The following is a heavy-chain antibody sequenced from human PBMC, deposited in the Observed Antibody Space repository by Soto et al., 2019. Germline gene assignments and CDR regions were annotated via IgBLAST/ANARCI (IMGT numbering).Heavy chain of an antibody. V-gene: IGHV1-3*05. D-gene: IGHD3-16*01. CDR1: GYTFTSYA. CDR2: INAGNGNT. CDR3: ARVWGWLQGGFDY. J-gene: IGHJ4*02. Sequence: QVQLVQSGAEEKKPGASVKVSCKASGYTFTSYAMHWVRQAPGQRLEWMGWINAGNGNTKYSQKFQGRVTITRDTSASTAYMELSSLRSEDTAVYYCARVWGWLQGGFDYWGQGTLVTVSS.